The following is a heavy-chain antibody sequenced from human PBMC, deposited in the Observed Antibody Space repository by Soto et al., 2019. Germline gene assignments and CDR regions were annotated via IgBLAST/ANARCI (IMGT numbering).Heavy chain of an antibody. CDR3: ARRFWTIFGVVHRFALEI. D-gene: IGHD3-3*01. CDR2: ISSSSSTI. CDR1: GFTFSSYS. Sequence: GGSLRLSCAASGFTFSSYSMNWVRQAPGKGLEWVSYISSSSSTIYYADSVKGRFTISRDNAKNSLYLQMNSLRAEDTAVYYCARRFWTIFGVVHRFALEIWGQGTMVPVAS. V-gene: IGHV3-48*01. J-gene: IGHJ3*02.